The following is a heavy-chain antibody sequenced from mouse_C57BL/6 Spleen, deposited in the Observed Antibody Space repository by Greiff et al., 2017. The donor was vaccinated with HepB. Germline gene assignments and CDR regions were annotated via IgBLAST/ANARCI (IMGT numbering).Heavy chain of an antibody. CDR1: GFTFTDYY. V-gene: IGHV7-3*01. CDR2: IRNKANGYTT. Sequence: EVQVVESGGGLVKPGGSLKLSCAASGFTFTDYYMSWVRQPPGKALEWLGFIRNKANGYTTEYSASVKGRFTISRDNSQSILYLQMNALRAEDSATYYCARSGIYYDYDGRGFDYWGQGTTLTVSS. CDR3: ARSGIYYDYDGRGFDY. D-gene: IGHD2-4*01. J-gene: IGHJ2*01.